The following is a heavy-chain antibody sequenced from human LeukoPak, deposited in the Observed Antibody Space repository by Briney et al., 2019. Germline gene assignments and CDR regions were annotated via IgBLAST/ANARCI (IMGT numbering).Heavy chain of an antibody. V-gene: IGHV1-24*01. Sequence: ASVKVSCKVSGYTLTELSMHWVRQAPGRGLEWMGGFDPEDGETIYAQKFQGRVTMTEDTSTDTAYMELSRLRSDDTAVYYCARTTPKTYDYVWGSYRLWGQGTLVTVSS. CDR2: FDPEDGET. J-gene: IGHJ4*02. CDR1: GYTLTELS. D-gene: IGHD3-16*02. CDR3: ARTTPKTYDYVWGSYRL.